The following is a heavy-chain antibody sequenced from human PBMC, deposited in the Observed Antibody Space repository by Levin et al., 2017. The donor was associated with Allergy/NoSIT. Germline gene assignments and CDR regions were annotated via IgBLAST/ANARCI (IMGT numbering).Heavy chain of an antibody. Sequence: PGESLKISCTASGFTFGDYALSWVRQAPGKGLEWVAFIRSKAYGERTEYAASVRGRFTVSRDDSKSIAYLQMNSLKTEDTAVYYCTRDDVYWGQGTLVTVSS. CDR1: GFTFGDYA. J-gene: IGHJ4*02. V-gene: IGHV3-49*04. CDR3: TRDDVY. CDR2: IRSKAYGERT.